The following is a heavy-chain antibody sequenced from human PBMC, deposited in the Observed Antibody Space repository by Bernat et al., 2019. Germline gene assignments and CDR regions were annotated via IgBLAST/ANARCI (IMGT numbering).Heavy chain of an antibody. Sequence: EVQLVESGGGLVKPGGSLRLSCAASGFTFSNAWMNWVRQAPGKGLEWVGRIKSKTDGGTTDYAAPVKGRFTISRDDYKNTLYLKMNSLKTEDTAVYYCDTTKVPAAKPFDYWGQGTLVTVSS. J-gene: IGHJ4*02. CDR2: IKSKTDGGTT. V-gene: IGHV3-15*07. CDR3: DTTKVPAAKPFDY. CDR1: GFTFSNAW. D-gene: IGHD2-2*01.